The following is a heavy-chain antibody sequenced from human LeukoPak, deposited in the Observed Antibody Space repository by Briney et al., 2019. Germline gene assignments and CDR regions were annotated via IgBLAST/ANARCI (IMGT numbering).Heavy chain of an antibody. CDR1: GFTFSSFA. J-gene: IGHJ5*01. V-gene: IGHV3-23*01. CDR3: AKQYIVTTWYWFGS. Sequence: GGSLRLSCSASGFTFSSFAMNWVRQAPGKGLEWVSSISPGGEETYYADSVEGRFTISRDNSKTTLSLQMNSLRAEDTAVYYCAKQYIVTTWYWFGSWGQGTLVTVSS. D-gene: IGHD4-17*01. CDR2: ISPGGEET.